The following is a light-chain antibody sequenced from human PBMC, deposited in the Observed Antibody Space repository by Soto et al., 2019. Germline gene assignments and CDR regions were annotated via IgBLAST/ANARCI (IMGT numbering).Light chain of an antibody. V-gene: IGKV3-20*01. CDR2: SAS. CDR3: HQYGNTPRT. CDR1: QSVGSSY. Sequence: EIVLTQSPGTLSLSPGERATLSCRASQSVGSSYLAWYQRKPGQAPRLLIYSASSRATGIPDRFSGSGSGTDFTLTISTLEPEDFAVDFWHQYGNTPRTFGQGTEVEIK. J-gene: IGKJ1*01.